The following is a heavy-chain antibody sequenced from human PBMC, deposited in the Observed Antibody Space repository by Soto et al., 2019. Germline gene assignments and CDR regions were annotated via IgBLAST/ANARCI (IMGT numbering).Heavy chain of an antibody. Sequence: ASVKVSCKASGYTFTSYGISWVRQAPGQGLEWMGWISAYNGNTNYAQKLQGRVTMTTDTSTSTAYMELRSLRSDDTAVYYCARARSYYGSVSYYNPHVYSYYKDVWGKGTTVTVS. J-gene: IGHJ6*03. D-gene: IGHD3-10*01. V-gene: IGHV1-18*01. CDR1: GYTFTSYG. CDR2: ISAYNGNT. CDR3: ARARSYYGSVSYYNPHVYSYYKDV.